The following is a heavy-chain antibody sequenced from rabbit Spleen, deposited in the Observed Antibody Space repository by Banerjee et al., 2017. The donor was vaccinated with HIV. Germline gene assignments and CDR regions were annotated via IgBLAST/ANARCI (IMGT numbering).Heavy chain of an antibody. CDR1: GFDFSGYG. CDR2: IYTRDGST. D-gene: IGHD4-2*01. J-gene: IGHJ4*01. CDR3: ARDLAGYVGFGYISYLDL. Sequence: QEQLEESGGGLVQPGGSLKLSCKASGFDFSGYGVSWVRQAPGKGLELIAWIYTRDGSTYYASWVNGRFTISKSTSLNTVDLKMTSLTAADTATYFCARDLAGYVGFGYISYLDLWGQGTLVTVS. V-gene: IGHV1S47*01.